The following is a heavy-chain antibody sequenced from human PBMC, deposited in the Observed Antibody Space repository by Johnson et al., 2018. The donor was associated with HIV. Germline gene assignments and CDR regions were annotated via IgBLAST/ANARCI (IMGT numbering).Heavy chain of an antibody. CDR3: ARGPSSGCYGWDAFDS. CDR2: IKQDGSEK. CDR1: EFTFNNYW. D-gene: IGHD6-19*01. J-gene: IGHJ3*02. Sequence: VQLVESGGGLVQPGGSLRLSCVASEFTFNNYWMSWVRQAPGKGLEWVANIKQDGSEKYYVDSVEGRFTISRDNARTSLFLQMNSLRAEDTAVYYCARGPSSGCYGWDAFDSWGQGTMVTVSS. V-gene: IGHV3-7*05.